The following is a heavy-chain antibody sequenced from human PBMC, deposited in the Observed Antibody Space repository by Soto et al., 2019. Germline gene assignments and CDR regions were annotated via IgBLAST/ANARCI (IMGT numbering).Heavy chain of an antibody. J-gene: IGHJ5*02. CDR3: ASTYSSSWYWFDP. CDR1: GFSLSNAGLG. Sequence: QVTVKESGPVLAKPTETLTLTCTVSGFSLSNAGLGVSWIRQPPGKALEWLAHIFSNDEKSYSTSLKSRLTTSKDTSKSQVVLTMTNMDPVDTATYYCASTYSSSWYWFDPWGQGTLVTVSS. CDR2: IFSNDEK. V-gene: IGHV2-26*04. D-gene: IGHD2-2*01.